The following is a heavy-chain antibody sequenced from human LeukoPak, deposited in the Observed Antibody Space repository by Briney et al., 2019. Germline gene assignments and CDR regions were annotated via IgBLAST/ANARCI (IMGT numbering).Heavy chain of an antibody. Sequence: GGSLRLSCAASGFTFDDYAMHWVRQAPGKGLEWVSGISWNSGSIGYADSVKGRFIISRDNAKNSLYLQMNSLRAEDMALYYCAKAKYYYDSSGYYYAEAFDIWGQGTMVTVSS. J-gene: IGHJ3*02. CDR3: AKAKYYYDSSGYYYAEAFDI. CDR1: GFTFDDYA. V-gene: IGHV3-9*03. D-gene: IGHD3-22*01. CDR2: ISWNSGSI.